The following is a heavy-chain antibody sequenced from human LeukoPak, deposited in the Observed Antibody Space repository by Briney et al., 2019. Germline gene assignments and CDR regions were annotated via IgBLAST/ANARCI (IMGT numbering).Heavy chain of an antibody. CDR2: IYYSGST. CDR3: ARHLPYYYDSSGYFDY. CDR1: GGSISSSSYY. Sequence: SETLPLTCTVSGGSISSSSYYWGWIRQPPGKGLEWIGSIYYSGSTYYNPSLKSRVTISVDTSKNQFSLKLSSVTAADTAVYYCARHLPYYYDSSGYFDYWGQGTLVTVSS. V-gene: IGHV4-39*01. J-gene: IGHJ4*02. D-gene: IGHD3-22*01.